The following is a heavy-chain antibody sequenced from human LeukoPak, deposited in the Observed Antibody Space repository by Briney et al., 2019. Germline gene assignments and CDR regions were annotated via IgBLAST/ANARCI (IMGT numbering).Heavy chain of an antibody. J-gene: IGHJ4*02. V-gene: IGHV3-30*01. D-gene: IGHD6-6*01. CDR3: AREQQLVFDY. Sequence: GGSLRLSCAASGFTFSNYAMHWVRQAPGKGLEWVAVISYDGSNKYYADSVKGRFTISRDNSKNTLYLQMNSLRAEDTAVYYCAREQQLVFDYWGQGTLVTVSS. CDR2: ISYDGSNK. CDR1: GFTFSNYA.